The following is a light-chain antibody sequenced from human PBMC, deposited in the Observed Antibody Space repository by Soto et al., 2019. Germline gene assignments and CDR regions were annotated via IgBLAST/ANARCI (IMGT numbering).Light chain of an antibody. CDR1: QSFSTS. CDR2: VAS. Sequence: DIQMTQSPSSLSASVGDRVTIACRASQSFSTSLNWYQQKPGKAPKLLIHVASSLQSGVPSRFSGSGSGTDFTLTISSLQPEDFATYFCQQSYSTPYTFGQGTKLEIK. V-gene: IGKV1-39*01. CDR3: QQSYSTPYT. J-gene: IGKJ2*01.